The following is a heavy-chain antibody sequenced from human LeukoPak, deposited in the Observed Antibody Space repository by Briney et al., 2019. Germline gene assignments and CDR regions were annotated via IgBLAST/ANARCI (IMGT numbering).Heavy chain of an antibody. CDR3: ARISLAARPGNFDY. J-gene: IGHJ4*02. CDR1: GGTFSNYA. V-gene: IGHV1-69*04. Sequence: GASVKVSCKASGGTFSNYAISWVRQAPGQGLEWMGRIIPILGIANYAQKFQGRVTITADKSTSTAYMELSSLRSEDTAVYYCARISLAARPGNFDYWGQGTLVTVSS. D-gene: IGHD6-6*01. CDR2: IIPILGIA.